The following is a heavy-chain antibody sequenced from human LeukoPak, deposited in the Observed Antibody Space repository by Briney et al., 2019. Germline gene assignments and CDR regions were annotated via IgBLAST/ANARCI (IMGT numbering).Heavy chain of an antibody. D-gene: IGHD6-13*01. V-gene: IGHV4-38-2*02. J-gene: IGHJ4*02. Sequence: SETLSLTCTVSGGSIRSYYWGWIRQPPGKGLEWIGSICHSGNTYFNPSLKSRLTISVDTSKNQFSLRLSSVTAADTAVYYCARVGAAPFLPLTYYFDYWGQGTLVTVSS. CDR1: GGSIRSYY. CDR2: ICHSGNT. CDR3: ARVGAAPFLPLTYYFDY.